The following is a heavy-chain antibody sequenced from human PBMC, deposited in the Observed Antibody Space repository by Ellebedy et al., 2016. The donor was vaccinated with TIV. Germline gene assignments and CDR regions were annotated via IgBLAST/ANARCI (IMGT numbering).Heavy chain of an antibody. CDR1: GFTFSSYW. Sequence: GESLKISXAASGFTFSSYWMHWVRQAPGKGLEWVANIKPDGSGKYYVDSVRGRFTISRDNAKNSLYLQMNSLRAEDTAVYYCARYESASLVIEYWGQGTLVTVSS. D-gene: IGHD4-23*01. J-gene: IGHJ4*02. V-gene: IGHV3-7*01. CDR2: IKPDGSGK. CDR3: ARYESASLVIEY.